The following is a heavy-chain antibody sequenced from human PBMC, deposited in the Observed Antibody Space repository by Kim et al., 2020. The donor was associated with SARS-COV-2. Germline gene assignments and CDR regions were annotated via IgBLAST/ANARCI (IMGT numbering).Heavy chain of an antibody. CDR2: GRT. V-gene: IGHV4-59*01. J-gene: IGHJ4*02. Sequence: GRTNSNPSLKSRVTRTVDTSKNQFCLKLSSGNAADTAVYDCARWDTAMDNWGQGTLVTVSS. CDR3: ARWDTAMDN. D-gene: IGHD5-18*01.